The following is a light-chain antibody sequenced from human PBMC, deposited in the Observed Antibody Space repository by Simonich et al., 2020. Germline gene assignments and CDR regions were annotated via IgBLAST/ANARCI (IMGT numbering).Light chain of an antibody. V-gene: IGLV6-57*03. CDR1: SGSIASNY. CDR3: QSYDSSNWV. CDR2: EDN. Sequence: NFMLTQPHSVSESPGKTVTISCTRSSGSIASNYVQWYQQRPGSAPTTGVYEDNQGPSGVPDRFSGSIDSSSNSASLTISGLKTEDEADYYCQSYDSSNWVFGGGTKLTVL. J-gene: IGLJ3*02.